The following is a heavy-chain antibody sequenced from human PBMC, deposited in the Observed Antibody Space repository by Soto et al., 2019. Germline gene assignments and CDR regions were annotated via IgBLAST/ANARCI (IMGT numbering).Heavy chain of an antibody. D-gene: IGHD6-13*01. V-gene: IGHV4-4*02. CDR3: ARAKAAGPEYFQH. Sequence: QVQLQESGPGLVKPSGTLSLTCAVSGGSISSSNWWSWVRQPPGKGLEWIGEIYHSGSTNYNPSLRRQAXXSXDXCKTQFSLKLSSVTAADTAVYYCARAKAAGPEYFQHWGQGTLVTVSS. CDR1: GGSISSSNW. J-gene: IGHJ1*01. CDR2: IYHSGST.